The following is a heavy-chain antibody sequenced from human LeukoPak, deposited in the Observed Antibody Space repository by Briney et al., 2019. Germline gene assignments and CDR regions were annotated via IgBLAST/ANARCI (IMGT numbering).Heavy chain of an antibody. Sequence: GESLRLSCVASGFTFSNYAMHWVRQAPGKALEWVSAISDSGDSTFYADSVKGRFTISRDNSKNTLYLQMTSLSAEDTAVYYCAKRYSSSWSNFDYWGQGTLVTVSS. CDR2: ISDSGDST. CDR3: AKRYSSSWSNFDY. CDR1: GFTFSNYA. V-gene: IGHV3-23*01. D-gene: IGHD6-13*01. J-gene: IGHJ4*02.